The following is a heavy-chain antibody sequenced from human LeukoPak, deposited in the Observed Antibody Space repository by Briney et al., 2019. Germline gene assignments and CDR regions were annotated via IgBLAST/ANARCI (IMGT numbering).Heavy chain of an antibody. J-gene: IGHJ5*02. CDR1: GYTFTSYD. CDR3: ARLSSHYGDYKVDP. Sequence: VASVKVSCKASGYTFTSYDINWVRQATGQGLEWMGWMNPNSGNTGYAQKFQGRVTMTRDTSISTAYMELSSLRSEDTAVYYCARLSSHYGDYKVDPWGQGTLVTVSS. V-gene: IGHV1-8*02. CDR2: MNPNSGNT. D-gene: IGHD4-17*01.